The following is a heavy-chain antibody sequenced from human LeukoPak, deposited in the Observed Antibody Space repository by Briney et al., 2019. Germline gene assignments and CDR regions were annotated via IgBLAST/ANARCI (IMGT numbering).Heavy chain of an antibody. Sequence: GGSLRLSCAASGFTFSSYSMNWVRQAPGKGLEWVSSISSSSSSIYYADSVKGRFTISRDNSKNTLYLQMNSLRAEDTAVYYCAKAANYDILTGYYLDYWGQGTLVTVSS. D-gene: IGHD3-9*01. CDR3: AKAANYDILTGYYLDY. V-gene: IGHV3-21*04. CDR1: GFTFSSYS. CDR2: ISSSSSSI. J-gene: IGHJ4*02.